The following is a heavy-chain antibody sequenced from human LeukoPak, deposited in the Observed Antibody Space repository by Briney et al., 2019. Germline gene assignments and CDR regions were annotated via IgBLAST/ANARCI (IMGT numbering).Heavy chain of an antibody. D-gene: IGHD3-16*01. CDR1: GFTFSSYS. CDR3: AREVGEWWRLVSFYYMDV. V-gene: IGHV3-48*01. CDR2: ISSSSSTI. Sequence: GGSLRLSCAASGFTFSSYSMNWVRQAPGKGLEWVSYISSSSSTIYYADSVKGRFTISRDNAKNSLYLQMNSLRAEDTAVYYCAREVGEWWRLVSFYYMDVWGKGTTVTVSS. J-gene: IGHJ6*03.